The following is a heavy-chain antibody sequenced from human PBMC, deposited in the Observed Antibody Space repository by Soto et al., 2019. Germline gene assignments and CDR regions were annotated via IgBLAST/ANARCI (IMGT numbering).Heavy chain of an antibody. V-gene: IGHV1-8*01. J-gene: IGHJ4*02. Sequence: ASVKVSCKASGDTFTTYDINWLRQSTGHGLEWMGWINPNSGNIGYAQRFQGRVTMTRDTSISTAYMELSRLRSDDTAVYYCARGGRSGYDYSVIDYWGQGTLVTVSS. D-gene: IGHD5-12*01. CDR2: INPNSGNI. CDR3: ARGGRSGYDYSVIDY. CDR1: GDTFTTYD.